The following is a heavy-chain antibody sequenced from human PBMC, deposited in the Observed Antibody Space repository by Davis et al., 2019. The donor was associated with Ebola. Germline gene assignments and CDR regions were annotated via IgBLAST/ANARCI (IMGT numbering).Heavy chain of an antibody. Sequence: GESLKISCAASGFTFSDYYMSWIRQAPGKGLEWVSYISSSSSYTNYADSVKGRFTISRDNAKNSLYLQMNSLRAEDTAVYYCAREIMITFGGVIVSYRAFDIWGQGTMVTVSS. V-gene: IGHV3-11*06. CDR3: AREIMITFGGVIVSYRAFDI. J-gene: IGHJ3*02. CDR2: ISSSSSYT. CDR1: GFTFSDYY. D-gene: IGHD3-16*02.